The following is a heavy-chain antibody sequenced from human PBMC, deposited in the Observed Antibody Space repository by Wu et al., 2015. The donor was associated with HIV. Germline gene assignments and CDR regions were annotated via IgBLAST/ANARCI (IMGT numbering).Heavy chain of an antibody. Sequence: VQLVQSGTEVKKPGSSVKVSCKASGGTLNNYAISWVRQAPGQGLEWMGRIIPVFGITKYTQEFEGRVSITADESTNTAYMELNSLTYDDTAVYYCARVAGSSWYREFDMWGQGTMVTVSS. V-gene: IGHV1-69*13. CDR1: GGTLNNYA. CDR3: ARVAGSSWYREFDM. J-gene: IGHJ3*02. CDR2: IIPVFGIT. D-gene: IGHD6-13*01.